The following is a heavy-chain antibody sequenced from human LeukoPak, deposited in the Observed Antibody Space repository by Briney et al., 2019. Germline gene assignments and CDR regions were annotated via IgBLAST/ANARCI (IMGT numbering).Heavy chain of an antibody. D-gene: IGHD1-1*01. CDR1: GYSFTSYW. CDR3: ARHGPGTTTPGDY. J-gene: IGHJ4*02. V-gene: IGHV5-10-1*01. CDR2: IDPSDSYT. Sequence: GESLKISCKGSGYSFTSYWISWVRPMPGKGLEWMGRIDPSDSYTNYSPSFQGHVTISADKSISTAYLQWSSLKASDTAMYYCARHGPGTTTPGDYWGQGTLVTVSS.